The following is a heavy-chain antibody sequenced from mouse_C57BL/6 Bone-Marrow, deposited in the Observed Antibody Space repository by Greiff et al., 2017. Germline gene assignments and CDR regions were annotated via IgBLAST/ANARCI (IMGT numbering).Heavy chain of an antibody. CDR1: GYTFTSYW. CDR3: ARERRSVYSVAY. J-gene: IGHJ2*01. Sequence: QVQLQQPGAELVKPGASVKLSCKASGYTFTSYWMQWVKQRPGQGLEWIGEIDPSDSYTNYNQKFKGKATLTVDPSSSTAYMQLSSLTSEDSAVYYCARERRSVYSVAYWGQGTTLTVSS. CDR2: IDPSDSYT. V-gene: IGHV1-50*01.